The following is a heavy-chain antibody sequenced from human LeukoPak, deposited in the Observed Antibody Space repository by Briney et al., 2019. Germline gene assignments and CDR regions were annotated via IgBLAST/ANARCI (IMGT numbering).Heavy chain of an antibody. CDR3: ARGSTGTANFDY. J-gene: IGHJ4*02. CDR1: GGSISSYY. Sequence: SETLSLTCTVSGGSISSYYWSWIRQPPGKGLEWIGYIYYSGSTNYNPSPKGRVTISVDTSKNQFSLKLSSVTAADTAVYYCARGSTGTANFDYWGQGTLVTVSS. V-gene: IGHV4-59*01. CDR2: IYYSGST. D-gene: IGHD1-1*01.